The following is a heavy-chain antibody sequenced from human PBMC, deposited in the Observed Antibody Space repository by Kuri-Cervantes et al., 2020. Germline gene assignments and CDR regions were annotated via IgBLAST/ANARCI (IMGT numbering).Heavy chain of an antibody. J-gene: IGHJ3*01. CDR1: GGSISPYY. CDR2: IYYSGST. Sequence: GSLRLSCTVSGGSISPYYWSWIRQPPGKGLEWSGYIYYSGSTNYNPSLKSRVTISVHTSMNQFSLGLSSMTTADTAVYYCARGVWQQPVLGALDVWGQGTMVTVSS. D-gene: IGHD6-13*01. CDR3: ARGVWQQPVLGALDV. V-gene: IGHV4-59*01.